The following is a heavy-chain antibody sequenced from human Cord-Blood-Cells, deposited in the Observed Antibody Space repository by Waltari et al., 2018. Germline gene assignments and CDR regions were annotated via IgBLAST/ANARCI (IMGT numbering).Heavy chain of an antibody. D-gene: IGHD4-17*01. CDR3: AASPYGDLFDY. Sequence: EVQLVESGGGLVQPGRSLRLSCAASGFTFDDYAMHWVRQAPGKGLGWVSGISWNSGSIGYADSVKGRFTISRDNAKNSLYLQMNSLRAEDTALYYCAASPYGDLFDYWGQGTLVTVSS. CDR1: GFTFDDYA. J-gene: IGHJ4*02. CDR2: ISWNSGSI. V-gene: IGHV3-9*01.